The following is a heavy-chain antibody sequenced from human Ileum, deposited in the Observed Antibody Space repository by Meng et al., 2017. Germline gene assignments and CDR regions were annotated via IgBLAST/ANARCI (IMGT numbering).Heavy chain of an antibody. CDR2: MNLGGSP. CDR1: GRSISSSAW. Sequence: QVQLKESGPGLVEPSGTLSLTCAVSGRSISSSAWWSWVRQPPGKGLEWIAEMNLGGSPNYNPSLKSRVTMSVDKSNDHLSLQLTSVTAADTAVYYCAHIFDSWGQGTLVTVSS. CDR3: AHIFDS. V-gene: IGHV4-4*02. J-gene: IGHJ4*02.